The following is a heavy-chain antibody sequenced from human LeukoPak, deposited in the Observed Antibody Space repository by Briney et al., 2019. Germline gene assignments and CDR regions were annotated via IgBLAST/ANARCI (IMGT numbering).Heavy chain of an antibody. CDR2: ISAYNGNT. CDR3: ARDTESPLGYCTNGVCLGDY. D-gene: IGHD2-8*01. J-gene: IGHJ4*02. Sequence: ASVKVSCKASGYTFTSYGISWVRQAPGQGLEWMGWISAYNGNTNYAQKLQSRVTMTTDTSTSTAYMELRSLRSDDTAVYYCARDTESPLGYCTNGVCLGDYWGQGTLVTVSS. CDR1: GYTFTSYG. V-gene: IGHV1-18*01.